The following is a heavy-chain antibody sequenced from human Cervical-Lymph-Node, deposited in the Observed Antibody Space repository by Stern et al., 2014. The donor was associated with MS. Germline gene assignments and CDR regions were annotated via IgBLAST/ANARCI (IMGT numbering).Heavy chain of an antibody. CDR2: INSNTGAP. V-gene: IGHV7-4-1*02. CDR1: GYTFTKYL. CDR3: ARDMSDFWSDYGHNWFDP. Sequence: QVQLVQSGSELKKPGASVTVSCKASGYTFTKYLIHWVRQAPGQGLEWMGWINSNTGAPMYARDFAGRFVFSLDTSATTAYLQISRLKTEDTAVYYCARDMSDFWSDYGHNWFDPWGQGTLVTVSS. J-gene: IGHJ5*02. D-gene: IGHD3-3*01.